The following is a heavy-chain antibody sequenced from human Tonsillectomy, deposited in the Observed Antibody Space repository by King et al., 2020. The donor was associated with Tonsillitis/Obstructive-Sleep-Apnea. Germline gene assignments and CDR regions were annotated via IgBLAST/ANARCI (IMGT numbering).Heavy chain of an antibody. J-gene: IGHJ5*02. V-gene: IGHV4-59*08. CDR1: GGSISSYY. D-gene: IGHD3-3*01. CDR2: IYYSGST. Sequence: VQLQESGPGLVKPSETLSLTCTVSGGSISSYYWSWIRQPPGKGLEWIGYIYYSGSTNYNPSLKSRVTISVDTSKNQFSLKLSSVTAADTAGYYCASQDYDFWSGYWAHNWFDPWGQGTLVTVSS. CDR3: ASQDYDFWSGYWAHNWFDP.